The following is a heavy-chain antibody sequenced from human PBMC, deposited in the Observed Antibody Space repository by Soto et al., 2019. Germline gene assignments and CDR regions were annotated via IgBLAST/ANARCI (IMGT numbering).Heavy chain of an antibody. Sequence: QVQLQESGPGLVKPSETLSLTCAVSGDSISSYYCMWIRQPPGKGLESIGYLYYGRSANYNPSLKSRVTLSVDTSTNQSSLTLSSMTAADTALYYCALRIMAVVPEYWGQGTLVTVSS. J-gene: IGHJ4*02. V-gene: IGHV4-59*01. D-gene: IGHD3-22*01. CDR2: LYYGRSA. CDR1: GDSISSYY. CDR3: ALRIMAVVPEY.